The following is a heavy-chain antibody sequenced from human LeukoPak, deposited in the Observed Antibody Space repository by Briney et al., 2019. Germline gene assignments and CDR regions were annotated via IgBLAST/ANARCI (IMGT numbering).Heavy chain of an antibody. CDR1: GYTFTSYW. CDR3: ARIEGSTFDY. V-gene: IGHV5-51*01. CDR2: IYPGDSES. J-gene: IGHJ4*02. Sequence: GESLKISCKGSGYTFTSYWIGWVRQMPGQGLEWMGIIYPGDSESKYSPSLQGQVTISADKSISTAYLQWSSLKASDTAIYYCARIEGSTFDYWGQGTLVTVSS.